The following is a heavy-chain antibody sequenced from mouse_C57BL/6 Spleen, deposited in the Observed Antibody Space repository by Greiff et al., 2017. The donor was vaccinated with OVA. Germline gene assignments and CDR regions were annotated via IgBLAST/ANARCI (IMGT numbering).Heavy chain of an antibody. D-gene: IGHD2-5*01. J-gene: IGHJ4*01. CDR1: GYTFTSDW. Sequence: QVQLQQPGAELVKPGASVKLSCKASGYTFTSDWIHWVKQRLGQGLEWMGMILPNSGSTNYNEKFKSKATLTVDKSSSTAYMQLSSLTSEDAAVSYCARSNHYYAMDYWGQGTSVTVSS. V-gene: IGHV1-64*01. CDR2: ILPNSGST. CDR3: ARSNHYYAMDY.